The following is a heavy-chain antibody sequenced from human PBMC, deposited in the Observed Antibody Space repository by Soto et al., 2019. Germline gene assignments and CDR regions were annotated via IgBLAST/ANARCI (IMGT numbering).Heavy chain of an antibody. Sequence: QLQLQESGPGLVKPSETLSLTCTVSGGSISSSSYYWGWIRQPPGKGLEWIGSIYYSGSTYYNPSLKSRVTISVDTSKNQFSLKLSSVTAADTAVYYCARHVGGSSSSPYDYWGQGTLVTVSS. CDR3: ARHVGGSSSSPYDY. D-gene: IGHD6-6*01. J-gene: IGHJ4*02. CDR1: GGSISSSSYY. CDR2: IYYSGST. V-gene: IGHV4-39*01.